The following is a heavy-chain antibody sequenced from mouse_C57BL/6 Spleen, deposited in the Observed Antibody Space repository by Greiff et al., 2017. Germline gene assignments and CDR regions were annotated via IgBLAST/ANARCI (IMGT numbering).Heavy chain of an antibody. CDR2: INPNYGTT. J-gene: IGHJ2*01. V-gene: IGHV1-39*01. Sequence: QLQQSGPELVKPGASVKISCKASGYSFTDYNMNWVKQSNGKSLEWIGVINPNYGTTSYNEKFKGKATLTVDQSSSTAYMQHNSRTSEDSAVYYCARSGNSSGYFDYWGKGTTRTVSS. CDR1: GYSFTDYN. D-gene: IGHD3-2*02. CDR3: ARSGNSSGYFDY.